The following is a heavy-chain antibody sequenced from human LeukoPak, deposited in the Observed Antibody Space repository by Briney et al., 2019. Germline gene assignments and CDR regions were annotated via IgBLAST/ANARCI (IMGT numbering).Heavy chain of an antibody. V-gene: IGHV3-30*04. CDR3: VRDFASGSYYNLFDY. CDR1: GFTFNFFS. D-gene: IGHD3-10*01. CDR2: ISYDVTNE. J-gene: IGHJ4*02. Sequence: GGSLRLSCAASGFTFNFFSMYWVRQSPGKGLEWVAVISYDVTNEYYADSVKGRFTISRDDSKSTLYLQMNSLRAEDTAVYYCVRDFASGSYYNLFDYWGQGTLVTVSS.